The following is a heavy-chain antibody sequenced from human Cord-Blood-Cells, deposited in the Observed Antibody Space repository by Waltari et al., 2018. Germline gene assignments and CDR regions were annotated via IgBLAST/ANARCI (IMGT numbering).Heavy chain of an antibody. D-gene: IGHD6-19*01. J-gene: IGHJ4*02. V-gene: IGHV3-53*02. CDR1: GFTVSSNY. CDR3: ALYSSGWYGYY. Sequence: EVQLVETGGGLIQPGGSLRLSCAASGFTVSSNYMSWVRQARGKGLGGFSVIDGGGGTDYTNSVEGRFTISRDNTKNTWYRRMDSLRAEDTAVYYCALYSSGWYGYYWGEGTLVTVSS. CDR2: IDGGGGT.